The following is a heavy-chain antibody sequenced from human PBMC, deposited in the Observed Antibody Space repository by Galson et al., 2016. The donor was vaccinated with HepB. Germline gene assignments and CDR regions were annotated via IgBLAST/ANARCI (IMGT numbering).Heavy chain of an antibody. CDR1: GFTFTNYW. CDR2: IKQDGSEK. D-gene: IGHD6-13*01. J-gene: IGHJ6*02. Sequence: SLRLSCAASGFTFTNYWMSWVRQAPGKGLEWVANIKQDGSEKYYVDSVTGRFTISRDNAKNSLYLQMSSLRVEDTAIYYCARGVRQQLVWYYDYAMDGWGQGTTVTVSS. V-gene: IGHV3-7*01. CDR3: ARGVRQQLVWYYDYAMDG.